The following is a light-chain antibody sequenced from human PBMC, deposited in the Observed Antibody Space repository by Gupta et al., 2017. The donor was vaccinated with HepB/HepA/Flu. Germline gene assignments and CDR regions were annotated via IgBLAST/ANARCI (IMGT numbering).Light chain of an antibody. Sequence: QSVLTQPPSVSAAPGQKVTISCSGSSSNIGNNYVSWYQQLPGTAPKLLIYENSKRPSGIPDRFSGSKSVTSATLGITGLQTGDEADYYCGTGDTSLNAGVFGTGTEVTVL. CDR3: GTGDTSLNAGV. CDR1: SSNIGNNY. J-gene: IGLJ1*01. CDR2: ENS. V-gene: IGLV1-51*01.